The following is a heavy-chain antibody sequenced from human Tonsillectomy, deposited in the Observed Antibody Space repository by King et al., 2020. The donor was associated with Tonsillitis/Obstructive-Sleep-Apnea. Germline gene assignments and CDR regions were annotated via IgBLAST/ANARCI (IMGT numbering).Heavy chain of an antibody. V-gene: IGHV1-8*02. D-gene: IGHD4-23*01. CDR1: GYTFTDYD. J-gene: IGHJ5*02. CDR2: MNPDTGNT. CDR3: ARLYGGNSGFDP. Sequence: QVQLVESGAEVKKPGASVKVSCKASGYTFTDYDINWVRQAPGQGLEWMGWMNPDTGNTAYEQKFKGRLSMTSDTSMNTAYMELSSLKSEDTAVYYCARLYGGNSGFDPWGQGTLVTVSS.